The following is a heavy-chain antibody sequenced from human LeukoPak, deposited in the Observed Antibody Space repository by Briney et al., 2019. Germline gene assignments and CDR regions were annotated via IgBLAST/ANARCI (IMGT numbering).Heavy chain of an antibody. D-gene: IGHD4-17*01. CDR1: GFTFSSYA. CDR3: ARDGAYGDYLDY. V-gene: IGHV3-30-3*01. J-gene: IGHJ4*02. Sequence: PGGSLRLSCAASGFTFSSYAMHWVRQAPGKGLEWVAVISYDGSNKYYADSVKGRFTISRDNSKNTLYLQMNSLRAEDTAAYYCARDGAYGDYLDYWGQGTLVTVSS. CDR2: ISYDGSNK.